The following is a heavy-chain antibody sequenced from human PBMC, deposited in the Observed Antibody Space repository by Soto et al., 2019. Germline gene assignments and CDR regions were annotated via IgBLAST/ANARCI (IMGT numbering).Heavy chain of an antibody. V-gene: IGHV3-23*01. D-gene: IGHD4-17*01. CDR2: ISGSGGST. J-gene: IGHJ4*02. Sequence: GGSLRLSCAASGFTFSSYAMSWVRQAPGKGLEWVSAISGSGGSTYYADSVKGRFTISRDNSKNTLYLQMNSLRAEDTAVYYCAKELIGDYGDYTPRGLEKWGQGTLVTVSS. CDR3: AKELIGDYGDYTPRGLEK. CDR1: GFTFSSYA.